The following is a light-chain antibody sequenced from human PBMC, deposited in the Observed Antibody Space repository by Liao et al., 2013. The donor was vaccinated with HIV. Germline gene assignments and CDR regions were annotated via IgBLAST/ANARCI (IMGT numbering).Light chain of an antibody. CDR2: EDI. CDR1: KLGDKY. J-gene: IGLJ1*01. Sequence: SYELTQPPSVSVSPGQTASITCSGDKLGDKYVCWYQQKAGQSPALVIYEDIQRPSGIPERFSGSNSGNTATLTISGTQAMDEADYYCQAWDSSTACVFGTGTKVTVL. V-gene: IGLV3-1*01. CDR3: QAWDSSTACV.